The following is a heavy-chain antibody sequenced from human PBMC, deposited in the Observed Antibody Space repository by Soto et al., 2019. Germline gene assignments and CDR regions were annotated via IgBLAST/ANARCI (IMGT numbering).Heavy chain of an antibody. CDR3: ARYDFGIFDY. Sequence: ASVKVSCTASGSTFTGYYMHWVRQAPGQGLEWMGWINPNSGGTNYAQKFQGRVTMTRDKSKNQFSLMLTSVTAADTAVYFCARYDFGIFDYWGHGIVVNVSS. D-gene: IGHD4-17*01. J-gene: IGHJ4*01. CDR1: GSTFTGYY. V-gene: IGHV1-2*02. CDR2: INPNSGGT.